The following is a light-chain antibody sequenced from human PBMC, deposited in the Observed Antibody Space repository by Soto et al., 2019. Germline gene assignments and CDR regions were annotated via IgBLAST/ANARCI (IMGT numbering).Light chain of an antibody. Sequence: QSVLTQPRSVSGSPRQSVTISCTGTNTDVGAYDYVSWYRRHPGKAPKLMIYDVSMRPSGVPDRFSGSKSGNTASLTISGLQADDEADYYCCSYAGSYTLEVFGGGTKLT. CDR2: DVS. J-gene: IGLJ3*02. CDR1: NTDVGAYDY. V-gene: IGLV2-11*01. CDR3: CSYAGSYTLEV.